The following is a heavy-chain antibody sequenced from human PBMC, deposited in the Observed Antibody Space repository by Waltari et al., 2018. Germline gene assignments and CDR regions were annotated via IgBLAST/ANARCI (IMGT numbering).Heavy chain of an antibody. D-gene: IGHD6-13*01. Sequence: EVQLVESGGGLVKPGGSLRVSCAASGSSFSTYTMNWVRQAPGKGLEWVSSISDSSVFIYYADSVKGRFTSSRDNVKNSVSLQMSSLRADDSAVYYCARVVSAAGTLYQFDYWGQGTLVTVSS. CDR2: ISDSSVFI. V-gene: IGHV3-21*01. J-gene: IGHJ4*02. CDR3: ARVVSAAGTLYQFDY. CDR1: GSSFSTYT.